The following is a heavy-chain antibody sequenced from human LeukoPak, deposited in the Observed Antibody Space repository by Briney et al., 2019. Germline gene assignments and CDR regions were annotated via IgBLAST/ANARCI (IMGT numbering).Heavy chain of an antibody. Sequence: SETLSLTCPVSGGSISSGDYYWSWIRQPPGKGLEWIGYIYYSGSTYYNPSLKSRVTISVDTSKNQFSLKLSSVTAADTAVYYCASYCGGDCSVDYWGQGTLVTVSS. CDR3: ASYCGGDCSVDY. V-gene: IGHV4-30-4*01. CDR2: IYYSGST. CDR1: GGSISSGDYY. J-gene: IGHJ4*02. D-gene: IGHD2-21*02.